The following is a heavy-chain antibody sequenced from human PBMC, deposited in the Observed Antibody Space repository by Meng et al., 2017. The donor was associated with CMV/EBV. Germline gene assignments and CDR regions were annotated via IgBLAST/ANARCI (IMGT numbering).Heavy chain of an antibody. Sequence: KGSCKASGGTFSSYAISWVRQAPGQGLEWMGGIIPIFGTANYAQKFQGRVTITTDESTSTAYMELSSLRSEDTAVYYCAREDRAYYYDSSGYPPHFDYWGQGTLVTVSS. J-gene: IGHJ4*02. CDR1: GGTFSSYA. CDR3: AREDRAYYYDSSGYPPHFDY. V-gene: IGHV1-69*05. CDR2: IIPIFGTA. D-gene: IGHD3-22*01.